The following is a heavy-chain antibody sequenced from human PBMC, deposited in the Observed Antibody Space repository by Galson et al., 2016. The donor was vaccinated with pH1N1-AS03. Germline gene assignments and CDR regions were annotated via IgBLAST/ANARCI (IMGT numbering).Heavy chain of an antibody. CDR1: GYTFTEYY. V-gene: IGHV1-2*02. D-gene: IGHD3-10*01. CDR2: INPNSGGT. CDR3: ARGDYFGSGTYKPYYAMDV. Sequence: SVKVSCKASGYTFTEYYMYWVRQAHGRGLEWMGWINPNSGGTKSAQKFQGRVTMTRDTSINTAYMELSSLRSDDTAVYYCARGDYFGSGTYKPYYAMDVWGQGTTVTVSS. J-gene: IGHJ6*02.